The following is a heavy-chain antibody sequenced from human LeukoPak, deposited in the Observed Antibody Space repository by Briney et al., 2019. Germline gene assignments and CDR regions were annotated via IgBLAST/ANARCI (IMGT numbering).Heavy chain of an antibody. CDR2: ISAYNGNT. Sequence: ASVKVSCKASGYTFTSYGISWVRQAPGQGLEWMGWISAYNGNTNYAQKLQGRVTMTTDTSTSTAYMELRSLRSDDTAVYYCARGATGYSYGWAFDYWGQGTMVTVSS. V-gene: IGHV1-18*01. J-gene: IGHJ4*02. CDR3: ARGATGYSYGWAFDY. D-gene: IGHD5-18*01. CDR1: GYTFTSYG.